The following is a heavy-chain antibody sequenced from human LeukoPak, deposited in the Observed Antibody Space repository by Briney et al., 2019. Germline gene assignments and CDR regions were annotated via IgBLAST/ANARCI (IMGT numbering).Heavy chain of an antibody. V-gene: IGHV4-31*03. Sequence: PSETLSLTCTVSGGSISSGGYYWSWIRQHPGKGLEWIGYIYYSGSTYYNPSLKSRVTISVDTSKNQFSLKLSSVTAADTAVYYCARAPIGSGSYYLNWFDPWGQGTLVTVSS. CDR2: IYYSGST. CDR3: ARAPIGSGSYYLNWFDP. CDR1: GGSISSGGYY. J-gene: IGHJ5*02. D-gene: IGHD3-10*01.